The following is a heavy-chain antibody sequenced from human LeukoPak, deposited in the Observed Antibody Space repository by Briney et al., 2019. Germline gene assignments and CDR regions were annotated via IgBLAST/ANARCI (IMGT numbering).Heavy chain of an antibody. Sequence: ASVKVSCKASGGTFSSYAISWVRQAPGQGLEWMGIINPSGGSTSYAQKFQGRVTMTRGTSTSTVYMELSSLRSEDTAVYYCARDPTNCSSTSCYPGGSFDYWGQGTLVTVSS. J-gene: IGHJ4*02. CDR2: INPSGGST. V-gene: IGHV1-46*01. CDR1: GGTFSSYA. CDR3: ARDPTNCSSTSCYPGGSFDY. D-gene: IGHD2-2*01.